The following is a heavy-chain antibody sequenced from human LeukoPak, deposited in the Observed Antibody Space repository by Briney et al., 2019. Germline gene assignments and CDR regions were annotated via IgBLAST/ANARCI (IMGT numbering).Heavy chain of an antibody. J-gene: IGHJ4*02. D-gene: IGHD3-22*01. CDR2: ISSSSSYI. CDR1: GFTFSTYS. V-gene: IGHV3-21*01. CDR3: ALSSGYLFDY. Sequence: GGSLRLSCAASGFTFSTYSMNWVRQAPGKGLEWVSSISSSSSYIYYADSVKGRFTISRDNAKHSLYLQMNSLRAEDTAVYYCALSSGYLFDYWGQGTLVTVSS.